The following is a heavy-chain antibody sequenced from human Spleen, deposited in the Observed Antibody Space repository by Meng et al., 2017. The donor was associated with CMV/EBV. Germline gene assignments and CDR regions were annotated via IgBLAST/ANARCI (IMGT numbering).Heavy chain of an antibody. CDR3: ARDQAGWFDP. CDR2: ISSSSSTI. V-gene: IGHV3-48*04. J-gene: IGHJ5*02. CDR1: GFTFSSYS. Sequence: GESLKISCAASGFTFSSYSMNWVRQAPGKGLEWVSYISSSSSTIYYADSVKGRFTISRDNAKNSLHLQMNSLRAEDTAVYYCARDQAGWFDPWGQGTLVTVSS.